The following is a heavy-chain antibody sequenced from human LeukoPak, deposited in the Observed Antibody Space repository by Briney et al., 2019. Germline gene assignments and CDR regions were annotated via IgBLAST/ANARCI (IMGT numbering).Heavy chain of an antibody. CDR3: ARPYDILTGYSEGGDY. D-gene: IGHD3-9*01. CDR2: ISWNSGSI. Sequence: GRSLRLSCAASGFTFDDYAMHWVRQAPGKGLEWVSGISWNSGSIGYADSVKGRFTISRDNAKNSLYLQMNSLRAEDTAVYYCARPYDILTGYSEGGDYWGQGTLVTVSS. V-gene: IGHV3-9*01. J-gene: IGHJ4*02. CDR1: GFTFDDYA.